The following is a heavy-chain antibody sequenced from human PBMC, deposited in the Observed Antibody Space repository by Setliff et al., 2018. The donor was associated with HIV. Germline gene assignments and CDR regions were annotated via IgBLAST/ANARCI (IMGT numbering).Heavy chain of an antibody. V-gene: IGHV4-4*09. D-gene: IGHD6-13*01. J-gene: IGHJ1*01. CDR2: IYASGSA. CDR1: GDSISGSY. Sequence: PSETLSLTCTVSGDSISGSYWCWIRQPPGKGLEWIGYIYASGSANPNPSLKSRVSISVDTSKNQLSLKLSSVTATDTAVYYCARLDLTTAGQIGYFHHWGQGTQVTVSS. CDR3: ARLDLTTAGQIGYFHH.